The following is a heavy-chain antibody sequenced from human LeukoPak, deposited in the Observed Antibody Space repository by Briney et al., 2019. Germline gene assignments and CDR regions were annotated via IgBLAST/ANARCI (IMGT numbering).Heavy chain of an antibody. CDR1: GFTFTNYA. Sequence: GGSLRLSCAASGFTFTNYAMTWVRQAPGKGLDWVSLINHDGTNTYYADSVKGRFTISRDNSQNTLYLQMNSLRGEDTAVYYCTNFDYWGQGTLVTVSS. CDR3: TNFDY. CDR2: INHDGTNT. J-gene: IGHJ4*02. V-gene: IGHV3-33*08.